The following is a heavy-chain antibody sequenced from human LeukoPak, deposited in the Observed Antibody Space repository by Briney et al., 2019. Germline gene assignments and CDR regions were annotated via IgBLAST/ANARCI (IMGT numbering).Heavy chain of an antibody. D-gene: IGHD3-9*01. V-gene: IGHV1-8*01. CDR2: MNPNSGNT. Sequence: ASVKVSCKASGYTFTSYDINWVRQATGQGLEWMGWMNPNSGNTGYAQKFQGRVTMTRNTSISTAYMELSSLRSEDTAVYYCATIHDGYFDWLLPPYYYYGMDVWGQGTTVTVSS. CDR3: ATIHDGYFDWLLPPYYYYGMDV. CDR1: GYTFTSYD. J-gene: IGHJ6*02.